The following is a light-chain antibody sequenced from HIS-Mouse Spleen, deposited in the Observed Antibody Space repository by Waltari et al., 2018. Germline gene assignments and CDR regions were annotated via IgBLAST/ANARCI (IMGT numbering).Light chain of an antibody. CDR3: YSTDSSGNHRV. Sequence: SYELTQPPSVSVSPGQTARITCSGDALPKKYAYWYKQKSGQAPVPVIYEDSKRTSGFPERFSGSSSGTMATLTISGAQVEDEADYYCYSTDSSGNHRVFGGGTKLTVL. V-gene: IGLV3-10*01. CDR1: ALPKKY. CDR2: EDS. J-gene: IGLJ2*01.